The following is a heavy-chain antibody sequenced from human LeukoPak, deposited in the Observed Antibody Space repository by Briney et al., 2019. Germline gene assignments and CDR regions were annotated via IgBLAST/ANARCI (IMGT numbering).Heavy chain of an antibody. D-gene: IGHD3-22*01. J-gene: IGHJ3*02. CDR2: IYYSGST. Sequence: SETLSLTCTVSGGSISSGGYYWSWVRQHPGKGLEWIGYIYYSGSTYYNPSLKSRVTISVDTSKNQFSLKLSSVTAADTAVYYCARAYDSGSDSAFDIWGQGTMVTVSS. CDR1: GGSISSGGYY. CDR3: ARAYDSGSDSAFDI. V-gene: IGHV4-31*03.